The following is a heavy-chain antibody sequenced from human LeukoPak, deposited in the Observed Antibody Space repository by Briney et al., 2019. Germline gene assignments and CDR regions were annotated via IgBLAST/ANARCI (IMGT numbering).Heavy chain of an antibody. D-gene: IGHD5-18*01. Sequence: GESLKISCKGSGYSFTSYWISWVRQMPGKGLEWMGRIDPSDSYTNYSPSFQGHVTISADKSISTAYLQWSSLKASDTAMYYCAREDTAMVERYGMDVWGKGTTVTVSS. V-gene: IGHV5-10-1*01. J-gene: IGHJ6*04. CDR2: IDPSDSYT. CDR3: AREDTAMVERYGMDV. CDR1: GYSFTSYW.